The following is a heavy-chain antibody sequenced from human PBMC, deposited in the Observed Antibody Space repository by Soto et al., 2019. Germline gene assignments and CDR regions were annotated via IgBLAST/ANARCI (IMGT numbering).Heavy chain of an antibody. J-gene: IGHJ6*02. CDR3: ARVLGVGATASISPHYSSYGTDA. CDR1: GGSISSYY. V-gene: IGHV4-59*01. Sequence: KPSETLALTCTVSGGSISSYYWSWIRQPPGKGLEWIGYIYYSGSTNYNPSLKSRVTISVDTSKNQFSLKLSSVTAADTAVYYCARVLGVGATASISPHYSSYGTDARGQATTPTVSS. CDR2: IYYSGST. D-gene: IGHD1-26*01.